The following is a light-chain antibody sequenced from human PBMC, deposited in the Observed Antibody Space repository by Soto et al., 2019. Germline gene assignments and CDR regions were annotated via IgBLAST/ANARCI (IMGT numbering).Light chain of an antibody. CDR2: RAS. J-gene: IGKJ3*01. Sequence: IVMTQSPATLSVSPGERATFSCRASQNIYSNIAWYQQRPGQAPRLLIYRASTGATGVPARFSGSGSGTDFSLTISRLEPEDFAVYYCQQYGSSPFTFGPGTKVDIK. CDR3: QQYGSSPFT. CDR1: QNIYSN. V-gene: IGKV3-15*01.